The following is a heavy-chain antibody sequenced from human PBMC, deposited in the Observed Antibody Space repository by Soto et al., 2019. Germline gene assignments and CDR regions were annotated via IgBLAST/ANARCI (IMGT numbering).Heavy chain of an antibody. D-gene: IGHD2-2*02. J-gene: IGHJ6*01. CDR3: AREPEHCSSTSCYRGMDV. CDR1: GFTFSSYA. CDR2: ISYDGSNK. V-gene: IGHV3-30-3*01. Sequence: QVQLVESGGGVVQPGRSLRLSCAASGFTFSSYAMHWVRQAPGKGLEWVAVISYDGSNKYYADSVKGRFTISRDNSKNTLYLQMNSLRAEDTAVYYCAREPEHCSSTSCYRGMDVW.